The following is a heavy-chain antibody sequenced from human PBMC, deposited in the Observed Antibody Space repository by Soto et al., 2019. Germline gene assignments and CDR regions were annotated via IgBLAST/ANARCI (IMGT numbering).Heavy chain of an antibody. V-gene: IGHV4-59*01. CDR2: IYYSGST. CDR3: ARMGYYYDSSGYVYYFEY. D-gene: IGHD3-22*01. Sequence: SETLSLTCTVSGGSISSYYWSWIRQPPGKGLEWVGYIYYSGSTNYNPSLKSRVTISVDTSKNQFSLKLSSVTAADTAVYYCARMGYYYDSSGYVYYFEYWGQGTLVTVSS. CDR1: GGSISSYY. J-gene: IGHJ4*02.